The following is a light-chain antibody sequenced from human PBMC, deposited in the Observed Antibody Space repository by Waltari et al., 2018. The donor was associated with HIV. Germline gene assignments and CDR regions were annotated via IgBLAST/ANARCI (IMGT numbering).Light chain of an antibody. CDR2: DVT. V-gene: IGLV2-11*01. CDR1: SSDVGGYTY. CDR3: CSYAGSYTFG. Sequence: QSALTQPRSVSGSPGQPVTISCTGTSSDVGGYTYVSWYQQPPGKAPKLMIYDVTKRPSGVPDRFSGSKSGNTASLTISGLQAEDEADYYCCSYAGSYTFGFGGGTKLTVL. J-gene: IGLJ3*02.